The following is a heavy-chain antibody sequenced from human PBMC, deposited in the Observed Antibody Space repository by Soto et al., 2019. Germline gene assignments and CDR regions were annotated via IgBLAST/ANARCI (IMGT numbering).Heavy chain of an antibody. CDR1: GGSFSGYY. Sequence: PSETLSLTCAVYGGSFSGYYWSWIRQPPGKGLEWIGEINHSGSTNYNPSLKSRVTISVDTSKNQFSLKLSSVTAAGTAVYYCAGGGYYGSGRNGMDVWGQGTTVTVSS. J-gene: IGHJ6*02. CDR2: INHSGST. V-gene: IGHV4-34*01. CDR3: AGGGYYGSGRNGMDV. D-gene: IGHD3-10*01.